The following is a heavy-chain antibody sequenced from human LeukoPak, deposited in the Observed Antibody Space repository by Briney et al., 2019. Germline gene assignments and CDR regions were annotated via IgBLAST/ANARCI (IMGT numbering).Heavy chain of an antibody. CDR1: GYSFTTFD. D-gene: IGHD7-27*01. J-gene: IGHJ6*03. V-gene: IGHV1-8*03. Sequence: GAAVKVCCKSSGYSFTTFDINWVRQAPGPGIEWMGWMNPNTGNTGFAGKFQGRVTITGNTSISTVYMELTSLTSDDTAVYYCARWPLTGEHYHDYMDVWGTGTTITVSS. CDR3: ARWPLTGEHYHDYMDV. CDR2: MNPNTGNT.